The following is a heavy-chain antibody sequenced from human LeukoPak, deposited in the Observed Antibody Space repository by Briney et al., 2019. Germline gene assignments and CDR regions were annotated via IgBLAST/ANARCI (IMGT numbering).Heavy chain of an antibody. V-gene: IGHV3-48*04. CDR3: AELGITMIGGV. D-gene: IGHD3-10*02. CDR2: ISSSGSTI. CDR1: GFTFSSYS. Sequence: GGSLRLSCAASGFTFSSYSMHWVRQAPGKGLEWVSYISSSGSTIYYADSVKGRFTISRDNAKNSLYLQMNSLRAEDTAVYYCAELGITMIGGVWGKGTTVTISS. J-gene: IGHJ6*04.